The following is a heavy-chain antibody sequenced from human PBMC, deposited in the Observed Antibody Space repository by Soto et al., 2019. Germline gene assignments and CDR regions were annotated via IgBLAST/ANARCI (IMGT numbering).Heavy chain of an antibody. J-gene: IGHJ5*02. CDR1: GDSVSSNSAA. CDR3: ARALWYPSVSSSWYGASNWFDP. D-gene: IGHD6-13*01. CDR2: TYYRSKWYN. Sequence: KQSQTLSLTCAISGDSVSSNSAAWNWIRQSPSRGLEWLGRTYYRSKWYNDYAVSVKSRITINPDTSKNQFSLQLNSVTPEDTAVYYCARALWYPSVSSSWYGASNWFDPWGQGTLVTVSS. V-gene: IGHV6-1*01.